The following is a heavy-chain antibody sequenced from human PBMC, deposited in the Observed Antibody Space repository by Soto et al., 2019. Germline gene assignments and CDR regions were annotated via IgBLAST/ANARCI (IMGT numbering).Heavy chain of an antibody. CDR1: GFSLSTSRVG. Sequence: GSGPTLVNPTQTLTQTCTFSGFSLSTSRVGVGWIRQPPGKALEWLALIYWDDDERYSPSLKSRLTITKDTSKNQVVLTITNMDPVDTATYYCAHLGDAAIYDYWGQGTLVTVSS. V-gene: IGHV2-5*02. CDR3: AHLGDAAIYDY. D-gene: IGHD5-18*01. J-gene: IGHJ4*02. CDR2: IYWDDDE.